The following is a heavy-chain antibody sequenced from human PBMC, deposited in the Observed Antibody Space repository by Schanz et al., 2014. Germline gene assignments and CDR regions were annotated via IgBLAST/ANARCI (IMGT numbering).Heavy chain of an antibody. CDR1: GVTFSNHA. J-gene: IGHJ4*02. V-gene: IGHV3-23*01. CDR2: IGGSGDST. CDR3: AKHVRSLTGNDY. D-gene: IGHD3-9*01. Sequence: EVQLLESGGTVVQPGGSLRVSCAASGVTFSNHALSWVRQAPGKGLEWVSGIGGSGDSTHYADSVKGRFIISRDNSKNTLYLQVNSLRAEDTAVYYCAKHVRSLTGNDYWGQGTLLIVSS.